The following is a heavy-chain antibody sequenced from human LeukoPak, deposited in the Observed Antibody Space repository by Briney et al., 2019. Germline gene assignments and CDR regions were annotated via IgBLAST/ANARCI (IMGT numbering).Heavy chain of an antibody. Sequence: SETLSLTCTVSGGSISSYYWSWIRQPPGKGLEWIGEINHSGSTNYNPSLKSRVTISVDTSKNQFSLKLSSVTAADTAVYYCARGNWGSVYWGQGTLVTVSS. CDR2: INHSGST. CDR3: ARGNWGSVY. J-gene: IGHJ4*02. CDR1: GGSISSYY. V-gene: IGHV4-34*01. D-gene: IGHD7-27*01.